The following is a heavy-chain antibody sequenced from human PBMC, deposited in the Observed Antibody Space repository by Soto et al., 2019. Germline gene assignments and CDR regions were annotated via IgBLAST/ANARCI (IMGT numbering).Heavy chain of an antibody. CDR3: ARDPLRMVALTYYYGMDV. Sequence: GGSLRLSCAASGFTFSSYGMHWVRQAPGKGLEWVAVIWYDGSNKYYADSAKGRFTISRDNSKNTLYLQMNSLRAEDTAVYYCARDPLRMVALTYYYGMDVWGQGTTVTVSS. CDR2: IWYDGSNK. J-gene: IGHJ6*02. V-gene: IGHV3-33*01. D-gene: IGHD5-12*01. CDR1: GFTFSSYG.